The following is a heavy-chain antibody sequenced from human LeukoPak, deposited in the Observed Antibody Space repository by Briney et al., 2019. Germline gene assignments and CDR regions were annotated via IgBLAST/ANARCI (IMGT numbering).Heavy chain of an antibody. J-gene: IGHJ4*02. CDR1: GYTFTSYY. Sequence: ASVKVSCKASGYTFTSYYMHWVRQAPGQGLEWMGIINPSGGSTSYAQKFQGRVTITADESTSTAYMELSSLRSEDTAVYYCARQHIYVDTAMFDWGQGTLVTVSS. V-gene: IGHV1-46*01. CDR2: INPSGGST. D-gene: IGHD5-18*01. CDR3: ARQHIYVDTAMFD.